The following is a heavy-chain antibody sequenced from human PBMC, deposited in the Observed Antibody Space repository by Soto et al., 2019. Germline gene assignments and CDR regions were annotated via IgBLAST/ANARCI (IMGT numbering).Heavy chain of an antibody. J-gene: IGHJ3*02. V-gene: IGHV4-59*01. D-gene: IGHD3-22*01. CDR2: IYYSGST. Sequence: SETLSLTCTVSGGSISSYYWSWIRQPPGKGLEWIGYIYYSGSTNYNPSLKSRVTISVDTSKNQFSLKLSSVTAADTAVYYCARDYYDSSGYYRDWDAFDIWGQGTMVTV. CDR3: ARDYYDSSGYYRDWDAFDI. CDR1: GGSISSYY.